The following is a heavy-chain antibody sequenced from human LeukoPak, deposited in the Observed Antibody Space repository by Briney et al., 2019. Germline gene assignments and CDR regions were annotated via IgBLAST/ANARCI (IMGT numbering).Heavy chain of an antibody. Sequence: GGSLRLSCAASGFTFSSYDMHWVRQATGKGLEWVPAIGTAGDPYYPGSVKGRFTISRENAKNSLYLQMNSLRAGDTAVYYCARGLRYGDYYYYGMDVWGKGTTVTVSS. D-gene: IGHD5-12*01. CDR1: GFTFSSYD. CDR2: IGTAGDP. V-gene: IGHV3-13*05. J-gene: IGHJ6*04. CDR3: ARGLRYGDYYYYGMDV.